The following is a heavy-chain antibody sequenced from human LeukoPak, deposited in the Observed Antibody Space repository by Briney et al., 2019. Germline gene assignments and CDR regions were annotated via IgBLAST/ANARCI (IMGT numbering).Heavy chain of an antibody. CDR2: ILNTRRT. CDR3: AAAYCGGDCYSDNHYYFMDL. D-gene: IGHD2-21*02. CDR1: GLTHRNNY. V-gene: IGHV3-53*01. Sequence: VGALRLSLAASGLTHRNNYMNRVCLSPGKGLELVSAILNTRRTHYADPVNGRFTISRDNSKHALNLVMDSVRVEDTAVHCCAAAYCGGDCYSDNHYYFMDLGGKGTSVSVSS. J-gene: IGHJ6*03.